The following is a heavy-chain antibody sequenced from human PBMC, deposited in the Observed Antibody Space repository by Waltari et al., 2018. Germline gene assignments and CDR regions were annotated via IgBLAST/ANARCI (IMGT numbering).Heavy chain of an antibody. D-gene: IGHD6-19*01. CDR1: GFTFGSYW. CDR3: ARARAAVARTAAFDI. Sequence: EVQLVESGGGLVQPGGSLRLSCAASGFTFGSYWMSWVRQAPGKGVEWVANIKQDGSEKYYVDSVKGRFTISRDNAKNSLYLQMNSLRAEDTAVYYCARARAAVARTAAFDIWGQGTMVTVSS. J-gene: IGHJ3*02. CDR2: IKQDGSEK. V-gene: IGHV3-7*01.